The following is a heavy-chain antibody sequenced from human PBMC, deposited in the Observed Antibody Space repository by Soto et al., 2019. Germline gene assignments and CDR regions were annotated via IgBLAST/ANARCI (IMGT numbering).Heavy chain of an antibody. Sequence: EVQLVESGGGLVKPGGSLRLSCAASGFTFSNAWMSWVRQAPGKGLEWVGRIKSKTDGGTTDYAAPVKGRFTISRDDSKNTLYLQMNSLKTEDTAVYYCTTVPAPQVKLWFGARSYYYMDVWGKGTTVTVSS. CDR1: GFTFSNAW. D-gene: IGHD3-10*01. CDR2: IKSKTDGGTT. CDR3: TTVPAPQVKLWFGARSYYYMDV. J-gene: IGHJ6*03. V-gene: IGHV3-15*01.